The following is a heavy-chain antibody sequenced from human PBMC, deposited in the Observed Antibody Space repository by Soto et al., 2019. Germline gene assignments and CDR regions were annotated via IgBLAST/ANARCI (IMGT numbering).Heavy chain of an antibody. V-gene: IGHV3-73*01. CDR2: IRSKASAYAT. CDR3: SSHDNTDYAWLEP. J-gene: IGHJ5*02. Sequence: EVQVVESGGGLVQTGGSLKLSCAASGFSFSDYAIHWVRQASGNGLEWVGRIRSKASAYATADAASVKGRFTISRDDSKNTASLQLNSLTSEYTAVYDCSSHDNTDYAWLEPWGQGTLVTASS. D-gene: IGHD4-17*01. CDR1: GFSFSDYA.